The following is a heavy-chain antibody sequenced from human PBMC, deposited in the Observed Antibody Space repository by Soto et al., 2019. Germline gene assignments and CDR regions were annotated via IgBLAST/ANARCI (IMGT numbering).Heavy chain of an antibody. V-gene: IGHV3-23*01. J-gene: IGHJ4*02. Sequence: EVQVLESGGGLVQPGGSLRLSCVASGFTFTTYAMTWVRQAPGKGLEWVSIISGSGGSTHYADSVKGRFIISRDNSKNTLYLQMNDLTAEDTAVYYCAKTGFGRSCSSTSCVHFDYWGQGTLVTVSS. CDR2: ISGSGGST. CDR1: GFTFTTYA. D-gene: IGHD2-2*01. CDR3: AKTGFGRSCSSTSCVHFDY.